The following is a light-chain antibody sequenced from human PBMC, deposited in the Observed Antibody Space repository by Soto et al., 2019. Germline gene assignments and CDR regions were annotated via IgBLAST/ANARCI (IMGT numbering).Light chain of an antibody. CDR1: QGIRSW. CDR2: AAS. Sequence: DIQMTQSPSSVSASVGDRVTITCRASQGIRSWLVWYQQKPGKPPKLLIYAASTLQSGVPSRFSGSVSGTDFTLTISSLQPEDFATYYCQQANSFPWTFGQGTKVEIK. J-gene: IGKJ1*01. V-gene: IGKV1-12*01. CDR3: QQANSFPWT.